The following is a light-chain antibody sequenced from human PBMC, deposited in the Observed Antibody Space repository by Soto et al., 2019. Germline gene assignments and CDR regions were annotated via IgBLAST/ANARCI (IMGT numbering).Light chain of an antibody. CDR1: SSDIGGYNH. CDR3: SSWTTSSNPLYV. CDR2: DVS. J-gene: IGLJ1*01. V-gene: IGLV2-14*03. Sequence: QSALTQPASVSGSPGQSISISCTGTSSDIGGYNHVSWYQQHPGKAPKLMIYDVSNRPSGVSNRFSGSKSGNTASLTISGLQAEDEADYYCSSWTTSSNPLYVFGTGTKVTVL.